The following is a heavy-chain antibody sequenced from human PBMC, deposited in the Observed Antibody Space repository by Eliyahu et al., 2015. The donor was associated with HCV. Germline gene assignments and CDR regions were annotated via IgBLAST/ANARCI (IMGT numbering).Heavy chain of an antibody. CDR3: AKPREGYGLDAFDI. CDR1: GFPFSSYS. CDR2: INGGGGSI. V-gene: IGHV3-23*01. J-gene: IGHJ3*02. Sequence: EVQLLESGGGLVQPGGSLXLSCAASGFPFSSYSTGWVRQAPGKGLGWVSTINGGGGSIYYADSVKGRFTISRDNSKNTLFLQMNSLRAEDTAVYYCAKPREGYGLDAFDIWGQGTMVTVSS. D-gene: IGHD4-17*01.